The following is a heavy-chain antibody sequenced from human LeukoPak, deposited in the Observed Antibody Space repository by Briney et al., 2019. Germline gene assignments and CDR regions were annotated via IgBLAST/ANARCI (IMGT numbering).Heavy chain of an antibody. V-gene: IGHV3-30*02. D-gene: IGHD3-16*02. Sequence: GGSLRLSCTASGFTFSSYGMHWVRQAPGKGLEWVAFIRYDGSNKYYADSVKGRFTISRDNSKNTLYLQMNGLTADDTALYYGARGSIMITFGGLIVWGQGTLVTVSS. CDR3: ARGSIMITFGGLIV. CDR2: IRYDGSNK. CDR1: GFTFSSYG. J-gene: IGHJ4*02.